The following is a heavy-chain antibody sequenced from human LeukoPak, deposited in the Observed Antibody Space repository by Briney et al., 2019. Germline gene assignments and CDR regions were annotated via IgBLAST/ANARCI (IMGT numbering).Heavy chain of an antibody. D-gene: IGHD3-22*01. CDR2: IIPIFGTA. J-gene: IGHJ4*02. CDR1: GGTFSSYA. Sequence: GASVKVSCKASGGTFSSYAISWVRQAPGQGLEWMGGIIPIFGTANYAQKFQGRVTITTDESISTAYMELSSLRSEDTAVYYCARGGGYYDRSAKYFIRPPEYWGQGTLVTVSS. V-gene: IGHV1-69*05. CDR3: ARGGGYYDRSAKYFIRPPEY.